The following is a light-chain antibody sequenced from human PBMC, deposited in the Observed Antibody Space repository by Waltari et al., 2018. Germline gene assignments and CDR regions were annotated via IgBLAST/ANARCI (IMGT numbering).Light chain of an antibody. CDR1: SSDGGNYNL. J-gene: IGLJ3*02. Sequence: QSALPQPASVSGSPGQSIPISCTGPSSDGGNYNLVPWYHQYPGKAPKVMIYDDNRRPSGVSDRFSGSKSGNTASLTISGVQAEDEADYYCCSYAGSYTWVFGGGTKLTVL. V-gene: IGLV2-23*01. CDR2: DDN. CDR3: CSYAGSYTWV.